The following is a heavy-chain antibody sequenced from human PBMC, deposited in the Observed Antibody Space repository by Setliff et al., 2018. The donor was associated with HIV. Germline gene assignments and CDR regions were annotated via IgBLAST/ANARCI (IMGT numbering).Heavy chain of an antibody. V-gene: IGHV3-30*03. J-gene: IGHJ4*03. Sequence: PGGSLRLSCAASGFPVINSGMHWVRQAPGKGLEWVAVISYDGINKYYADSVKGRFTISRDNSKNTLYLQMNSLRVEDTAVYHCARSPQGGYFDYWGQGTLVTVSS. CDR2: ISYDGINK. CDR3: ARSPQGGYFDY. CDR1: GFPVINSG.